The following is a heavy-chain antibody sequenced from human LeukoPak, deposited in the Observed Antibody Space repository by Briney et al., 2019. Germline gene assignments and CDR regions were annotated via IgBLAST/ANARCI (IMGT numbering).Heavy chain of an antibody. V-gene: IGHV3-74*01. D-gene: IGHD3-16*01. J-gene: IGHJ5*02. CDR1: GFTFSSYR. Sequence: GWALRLSCAASGFTFSSYRKHWVRQAPGKGLVWVSRINSDGSSTSYADSLKGRFTISRDNAKNALYLKMNSLRAEDTAVYYCTRVRLPSTLWLDPWGQGTLVTVSS. CDR3: TRVRLPSTLWLDP. CDR2: INSDGSST.